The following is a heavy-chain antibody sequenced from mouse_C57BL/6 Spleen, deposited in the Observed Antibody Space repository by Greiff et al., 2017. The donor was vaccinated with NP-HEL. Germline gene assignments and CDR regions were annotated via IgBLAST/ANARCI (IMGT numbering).Heavy chain of an antibody. CDR1: GFTFSDYG. J-gene: IGHJ3*01. V-gene: IGHV5-17*01. Sequence: EVMLVESGGGLVKPGGSLKLSCAASGFTFSDYGMHWVRQAPEKGLEWVAYISSGSSTIYYADTVKGRFTISRDNAKNTLFLQMTSLRSEDAAMYYCANGLGFAYWGQGTLVTVSA. CDR3: ANGLGFAY. CDR2: ISSGSSTI. D-gene: IGHD4-1*01.